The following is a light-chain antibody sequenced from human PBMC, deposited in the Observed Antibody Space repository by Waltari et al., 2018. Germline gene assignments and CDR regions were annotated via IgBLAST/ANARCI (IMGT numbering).Light chain of an antibody. CDR2: DAS. Sequence: EIVLTQSPATLSLSPGETATLSCRASQSVRTYLAWYQQKPGQATRLLIYDASNRATGIPARFRGSGSGTDFTLTISSLEAEDFAVYYCQQRSNWTPHTFGQGARLEIK. CDR1: QSVRTY. CDR3: QQRSNWTPHT. J-gene: IGKJ2*01. V-gene: IGKV3-11*01.